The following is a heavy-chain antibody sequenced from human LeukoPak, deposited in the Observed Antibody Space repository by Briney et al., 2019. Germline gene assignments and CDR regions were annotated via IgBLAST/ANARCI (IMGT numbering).Heavy chain of an antibody. CDR3: ASCNDSSGYFAY. CDR2: VNTNTGNP. CDR1: EYTFTSYY. Sequence: ASVKVSCKASEYTFTSYYMHWVRQAPGQGLEYMGWVNTNTGNPTYAQGFTGRFVFSSDSSVSTAYLQITSLKADDSAIYFCASCNDSSGYFAYWGQGTLVTVSS. V-gene: IGHV7-4-1*02. J-gene: IGHJ4*02. D-gene: IGHD3-22*01.